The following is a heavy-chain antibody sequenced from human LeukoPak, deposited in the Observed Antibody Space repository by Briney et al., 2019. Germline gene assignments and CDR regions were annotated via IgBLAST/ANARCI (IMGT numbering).Heavy chain of an antibody. CDR2: TYYRSKWYN. Sequence: SQTLSLTCAISGDSVSSNSAAWNWIRQSPSRGLEWLGRTYYRSKWYNDYAVSVKSRITINPDTSKNQFSLQLNSVTPEDTAVYYCARDMMVRGVIITRGFDYWGQGTLVIVSS. D-gene: IGHD3-10*01. CDR1: GDSVSSNSAA. J-gene: IGHJ4*02. CDR3: ARDMMVRGVIITRGFDY. V-gene: IGHV6-1*01.